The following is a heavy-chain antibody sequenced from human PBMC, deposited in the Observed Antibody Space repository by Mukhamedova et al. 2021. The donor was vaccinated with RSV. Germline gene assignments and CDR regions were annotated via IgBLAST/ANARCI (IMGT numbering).Heavy chain of an antibody. D-gene: IGHD3-9*01. Sequence: ARTGNINYAQKFQGRVTMTTDTSTSTAYLDLRGLRSDDTALYYCARGGSTDWLRLLDYWGQGTPVTVSS. CDR2: ARTGNI. CDR3: ARGGSTDWLRLLDY. V-gene: IGHV1-18*01. J-gene: IGHJ4*02.